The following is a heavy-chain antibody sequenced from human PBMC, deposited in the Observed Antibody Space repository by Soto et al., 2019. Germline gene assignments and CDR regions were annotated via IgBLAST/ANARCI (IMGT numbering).Heavy chain of an antibody. J-gene: IGHJ4*02. V-gene: IGHV4-4*02. CDR3: ARAAMGGSSWPFDY. CDR1: GGSISSSNW. Sequence: QVQLQESGPGLVKPSGTLSLTCAVSGGSISSSNWWSWVRQPPGKGLEWIGEIYHSGSTNYNPSLKRRVTIPGDKAKNQFSLKLSSVTAADTAVYYCARAAMGGSSWPFDYWGQGTLVTVSS. D-gene: IGHD6-13*01. CDR2: IYHSGST.